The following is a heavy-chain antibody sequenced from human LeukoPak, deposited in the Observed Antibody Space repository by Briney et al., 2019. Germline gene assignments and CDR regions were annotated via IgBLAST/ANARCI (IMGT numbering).Heavy chain of an antibody. Sequence: GGSLRLSCAASGFTFSSYSMNWVRQAPGKGLEWVSYISSSSSTIYYADSVKGRFTISRDNSKNALYLQMNSLRAEDTAVYYCAKDPWIQLWLTPPFDYWGQGTLVTVSS. CDR3: AKDPWIQLWLTPPFDY. J-gene: IGHJ4*02. D-gene: IGHD5-18*01. V-gene: IGHV3-48*01. CDR2: ISSSSSTI. CDR1: GFTFSSYS.